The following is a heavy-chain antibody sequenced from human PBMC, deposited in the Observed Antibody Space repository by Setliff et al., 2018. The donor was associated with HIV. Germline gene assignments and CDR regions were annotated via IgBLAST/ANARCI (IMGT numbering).Heavy chain of an antibody. J-gene: IGHJ5*02. CDR1: GASVTNVLYY. D-gene: IGHD3-3*01. CDR3: AREREAWSAYDS. V-gene: IGHV4-61*09. CDR2: IYTSGNSRYT. Sequence: SQTLSLTCTVSGASVTNVLYYWSWLRQPAGKGLEWIGHIYTSGNSRYTNYNSSLESRVAISLDTSSNQFSLKLSSVTAADTAVYHCAREREAWSAYDSWGQGTLVTVSS.